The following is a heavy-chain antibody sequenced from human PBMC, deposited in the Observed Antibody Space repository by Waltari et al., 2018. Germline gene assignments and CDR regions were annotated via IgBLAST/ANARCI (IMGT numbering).Heavy chain of an antibody. Sequence: QVQLVASGGGVVQPGRSLRRSCAASGFTFRSCGMHWVRQAPGKGLEWVEVISYDGSNKYYADSVKGRFTISRDNSKNTLYLQMNSLRAEDTAVYYCAKARGMAVAGQGYWGQGTLVTVSS. CDR3: AKARGMAVAGQGY. V-gene: IGHV3-30*18. CDR1: GFTFRSCG. J-gene: IGHJ4*02. D-gene: IGHD6-19*01. CDR2: ISYDGSNK.